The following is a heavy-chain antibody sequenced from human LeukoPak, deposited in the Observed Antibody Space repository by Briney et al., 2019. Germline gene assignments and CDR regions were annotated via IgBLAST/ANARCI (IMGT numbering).Heavy chain of an antibody. J-gene: IGHJ3*02. CDR2: FDPEDGET. CDR3: ARGRMIKATVVDAFDI. D-gene: IGHD4-23*01. CDR1: GYTLTELS. V-gene: IGHV1-24*01. Sequence: RASVKVSCKVSGYTLTELSMHWVRQAPGKGLEWVGGFDPEDGETIYAQKFQGRVTMTEDTSTDTAYMELSSLRSEDTAVYYCARGRMIKATVVDAFDIWGQGTMVTVSS.